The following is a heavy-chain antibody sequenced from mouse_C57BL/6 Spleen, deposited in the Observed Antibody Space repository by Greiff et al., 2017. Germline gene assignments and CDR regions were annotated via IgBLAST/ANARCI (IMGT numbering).Heavy chain of an antibody. D-gene: IGHD2-14*01. V-gene: IGHV14-1*01. J-gene: IGHJ2*01. Sequence: VQLQQSGAELVRPGASVKLSCTASGFNIKDYYMHWVKQRPEQGLEWIGRIDPGDGDTEYAPKFQGKATMTADTSSNTAYLQLSSLTSEDTAVYYCTTWGTQYYFDYWGQGTTLTVSS. CDR2: IDPGDGDT. CDR1: GFNIKDYY. CDR3: TTWGTQYYFDY.